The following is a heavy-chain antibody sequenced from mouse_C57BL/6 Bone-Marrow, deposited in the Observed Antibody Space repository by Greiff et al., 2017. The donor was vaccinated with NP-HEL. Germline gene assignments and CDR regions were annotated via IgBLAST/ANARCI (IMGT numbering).Heavy chain of an antibody. V-gene: IGHV1-81*01. J-gene: IGHJ1*03. CDR1: GYTFTSYG. Sequence: VQLQQSGAELARPGASVKLSCKASGYTFTSYGISWVKQRTGQGLEWIGEIYPRSGNTYYNEKFKGKATLTADNSSSTAYMELRSLTSEDSAVYFCAREGLRRGFDVWGTGTTVTVSS. CDR2: IYPRSGNT. D-gene: IGHD2-2*01. CDR3: AREGLRRGFDV.